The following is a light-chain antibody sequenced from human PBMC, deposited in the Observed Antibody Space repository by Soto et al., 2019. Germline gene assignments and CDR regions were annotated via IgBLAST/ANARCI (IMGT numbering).Light chain of an antibody. CDR1: STDVGDFNY. V-gene: IGLV2-14*03. Sequence: QSALTRPASVSGSPGRSVTISCTGTSTDVGDFNYVSWYQHLPGRAPKLIIYDVTNRPSGISYRFSASKSGRTASLTISGLQAEDEGDYYCSSYSSSTTHVVFGGGTKLTVL. CDR2: DVT. CDR3: SSYSSSTTHVV. J-gene: IGLJ2*01.